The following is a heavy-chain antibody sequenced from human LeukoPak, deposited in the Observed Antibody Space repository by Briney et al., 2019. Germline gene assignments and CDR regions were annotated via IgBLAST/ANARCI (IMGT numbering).Heavy chain of an antibody. Sequence: GASVKVSCKASGYTFTSYDINWVRQATGQGLEWMGWMNPNSGNTGYAQKFQGRVTMTRNTSISTAYMELRSLRSDDTAVYYCARDGRMVITHLDYWGQGTLVTVSS. CDR2: MNPNSGNT. V-gene: IGHV1-8*01. D-gene: IGHD3-22*01. J-gene: IGHJ4*02. CDR3: ARDGRMVITHLDY. CDR1: GYTFTSYD.